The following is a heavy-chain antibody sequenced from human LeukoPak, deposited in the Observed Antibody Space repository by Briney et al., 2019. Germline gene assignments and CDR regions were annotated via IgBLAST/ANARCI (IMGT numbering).Heavy chain of an antibody. CDR1: GGSISIDY. CDR3: ARGDGYNEGYFDY. CDR2: IYYIVIT. D-gene: IGHD5-24*01. Sequence: PSETLSLTCTGSGGSISIDYWSWIRQPPGKGLEWIGYIYYIVITYYTPSLKSPVTISPDTSKNQFSLNLSSVSAADTAVYYCARGDGYNEGYFDYWGQGTLVTVSS. J-gene: IGHJ4*02. V-gene: IGHV4-59*01.